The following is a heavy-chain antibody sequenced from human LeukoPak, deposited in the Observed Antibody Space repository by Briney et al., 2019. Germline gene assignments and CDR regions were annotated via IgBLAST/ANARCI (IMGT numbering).Heavy chain of an antibody. CDR3: ARGGGYSSGRYEEGNFDY. D-gene: IGHD6-19*01. Sequence: GGSLRLSCAASGFTFSTYAMNWVRQAPGKGLEWVSYISSSSSFIYYADSVMGRFTVSRDNAKNSLYLQMNSLRAEDTAVYYCARGGGYSSGRYEEGNFDYWGQGTLVTVSS. J-gene: IGHJ4*02. CDR2: ISSSSSFI. V-gene: IGHV3-21*01. CDR1: GFTFSTYA.